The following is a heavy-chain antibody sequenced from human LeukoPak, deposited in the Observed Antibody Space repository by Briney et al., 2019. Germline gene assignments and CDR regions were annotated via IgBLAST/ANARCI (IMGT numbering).Heavy chain of an antibody. Sequence: GGSLRLSCAASGFTFSSYSMNWVRQAPGKGLEWVSSISSSSSYIYYADSVKGRFTISRDNANNSLFLQMNGLRAEDTAIYYCARGGTGAFDYWGQGTLVTVSS. CDR3: ARGGTGAFDY. V-gene: IGHV3-21*01. CDR2: ISSSSSYI. CDR1: GFTFSSYS. J-gene: IGHJ4*02. D-gene: IGHD2-8*02.